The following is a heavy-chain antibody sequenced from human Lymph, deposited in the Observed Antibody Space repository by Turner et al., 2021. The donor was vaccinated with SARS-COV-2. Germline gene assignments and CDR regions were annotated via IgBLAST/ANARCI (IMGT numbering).Heavy chain of an antibody. D-gene: IGHD2-15*01. V-gene: IGHV1-46*01. CDR3: ARVGPGGFDY. CDR1: GYTFTSYY. J-gene: IGHJ4*02. CDR2: INPSGDST. Sequence: QVQLVQSGAEVKKPGASVKVSCKASGYTFTSYYMHWVRQAPGQGLEWMGIINPSGDSTSYAQKFQGRVTMTRDTSTSTVYMELSSLRSGDTAVYYCARVGPGGFDYWGQGTPVTVSS.